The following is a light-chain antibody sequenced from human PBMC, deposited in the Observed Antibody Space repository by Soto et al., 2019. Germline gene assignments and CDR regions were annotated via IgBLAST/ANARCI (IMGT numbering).Light chain of an antibody. CDR1: QGISSY. J-gene: IGKJ3*01. CDR3: QQLNSYLT. CDR2: AAS. V-gene: IGKV1-9*01. Sequence: DIQLTQSPSFLSASVGDRVTITCRASQGISSYLAWYQQKPGKAPKLLIYAASTLQSGVPSRFSGSGSGTEFTLTISSLQLEDFATYYCQQLNSYLTFGPGTKVDIK.